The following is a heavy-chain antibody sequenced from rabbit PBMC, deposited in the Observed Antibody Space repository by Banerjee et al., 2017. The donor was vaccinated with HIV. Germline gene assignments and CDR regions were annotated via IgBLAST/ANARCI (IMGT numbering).Heavy chain of an antibody. Sequence: QEQLVESGGGLVQPEGSLTLTCTASGFSFSSSYWMCWVRQAPGKGLEWITCIDSASSGSTYYASWVNGRFTISSHNAQNTLYLQLNSLTAADTATYFCVSYDDYGDRNLWGPGTLVTVS. CDR2: IDSASSGST. V-gene: IGHV1S45*01. CDR1: GFSFSSSYW. D-gene: IGHD2-1*01. CDR3: VSYDDYGDRNL. J-gene: IGHJ4*01.